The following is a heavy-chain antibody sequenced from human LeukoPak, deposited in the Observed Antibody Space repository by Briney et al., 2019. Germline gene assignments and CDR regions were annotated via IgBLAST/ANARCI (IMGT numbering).Heavy chain of an antibody. CDR1: GASFSSNSYH. Sequence: PSETLSLTCTVSGASFSSNSYHWSWIRQAPGKGLEWIGHSGNSDYKPSLKSRVTISTDTSNNHFSLNLVSVTAADTAVYYCARDKAVAGGIWRDYYYGMDVWGQGTTVTVSS. V-gene: IGHV4-61*03. D-gene: IGHD6-19*01. J-gene: IGHJ6*02. CDR2: HSGNS. CDR3: ARDKAVAGGIWRDYYYGMDV.